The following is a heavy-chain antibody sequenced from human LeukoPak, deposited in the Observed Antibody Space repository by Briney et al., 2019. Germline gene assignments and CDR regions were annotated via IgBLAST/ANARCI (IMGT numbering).Heavy chain of an antibody. CDR1: GFTFSSYG. J-gene: IGHJ4*02. Sequence: GGSLRLSCTACGFTFSSYGMHWVRQAPGKGLEWVAVISYDGSNKYYADSVKGRFTSCIDNSKNTLYLQMNSLRAEDTAVYYCAKVPDGDYGVDYWGQGTLVTVSS. CDR3: AKVPDGDYGVDY. CDR2: ISYDGSNK. D-gene: IGHD4-17*01. V-gene: IGHV3-30*18.